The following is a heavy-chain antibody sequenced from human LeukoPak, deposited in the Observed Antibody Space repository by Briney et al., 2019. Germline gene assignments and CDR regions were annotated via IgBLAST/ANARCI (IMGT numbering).Heavy chain of an antibody. D-gene: IGHD1-26*01. J-gene: IGHJ4*02. V-gene: IGHV3-53*01. CDR2: VYSGGST. Sequence: GGSLRLSCAASGFTVSTNYMNWVRQAPGKGLEWVSVVYSGGSTYYADSVKGRFTISRDNAKNSLYLQMNSLRAEDTAVYYCARESVGATYFDYWGQGTLVTVSS. CDR1: GFTVSTNY. CDR3: ARESVGATYFDY.